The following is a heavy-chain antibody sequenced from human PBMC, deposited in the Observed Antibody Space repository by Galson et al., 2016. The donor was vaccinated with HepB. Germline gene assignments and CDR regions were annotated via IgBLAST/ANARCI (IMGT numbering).Heavy chain of an antibody. Sequence: SLRLSCAASGFMLREYYMTRVRQAPGKGLDWVATINQDGLTWYVDSVKGRFTISRDKAENSLHLQMNSLRVEDTAVYHCARWSAGMDVWGQGTTVAVSS. CDR2: INQDGLT. CDR3: ARWSAGMDV. CDR1: GFMLREYY. V-gene: IGHV3-7*01. J-gene: IGHJ6*02.